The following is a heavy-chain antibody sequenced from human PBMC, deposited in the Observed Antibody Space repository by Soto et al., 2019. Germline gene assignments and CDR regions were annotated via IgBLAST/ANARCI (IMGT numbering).Heavy chain of an antibody. CDR3: AKMSGSQTYYYGMDV. CDR1: GFTFSSYA. D-gene: IGHD3-3*01. V-gene: IGHV3-23*01. Sequence: GGSLRLSCAASGFTFSSYAMSWVRQAPGKGLEWVSAISGSGGSTYYADSVKGRFTISRDNSKNTLYLQMNSLRAEDTAVYYCAKMSGSQTYYYGMDVWGQGTTVTVSS. CDR2: ISGSGGST. J-gene: IGHJ6*02.